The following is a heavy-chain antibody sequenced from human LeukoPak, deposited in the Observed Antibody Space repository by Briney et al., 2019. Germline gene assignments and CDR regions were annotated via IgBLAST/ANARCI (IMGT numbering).Heavy chain of an antibody. J-gene: IGHJ6*03. CDR3: ARLAYCSNDVCYSNYYYSMDV. D-gene: IGHD2-8*01. Sequence: GESLQISCKGSGYTFSSYWIGWVRQMPGKGLEWMGIIYPDDSDTRYSPSFQGQVTISADKSISTAYLQWSSLKASDTAMCYCARLAYCSNDVCYSNYYYSMDVWGKGTTVTVSS. V-gene: IGHV5-51*01. CDR2: IYPDDSDT. CDR1: GYTFSSYW.